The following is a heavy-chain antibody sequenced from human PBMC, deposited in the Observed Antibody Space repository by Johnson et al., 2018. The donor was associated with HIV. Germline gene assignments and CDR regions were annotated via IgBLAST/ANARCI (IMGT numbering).Heavy chain of an antibody. V-gene: IGHV3-30*04. Sequence: QVQLVESGGGLVQPGGSLRLSCAASGFTFSSYAMHCVRQAPGKGLEWVAVISYDGSNKYYADPVKGRFTISRDNSKHTLYLQMNSLRVEDTAVYYCAKVLDLVVVVAANLGAFDIWGQGTMVTVSS. CDR3: AKVLDLVVVVAANLGAFDI. CDR2: ISYDGSNK. CDR1: GFTFSSYA. J-gene: IGHJ3*02. D-gene: IGHD2-15*01.